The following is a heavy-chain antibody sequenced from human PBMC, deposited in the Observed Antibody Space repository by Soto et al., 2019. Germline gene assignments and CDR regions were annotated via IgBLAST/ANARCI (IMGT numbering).Heavy chain of an antibody. V-gene: IGHV3-23*01. Sequence: GSLRLSCAASGFNILTYAMSWVRQAPGKGLEWVSAISSTGGRRSTFYADSVRGRFTISRDNSKNTLYLQMNSLRAEDTAVYYCARTMHVEWLRWLQYGMDVWGQGTTVTVSS. CDR2: ISSTGGRRST. J-gene: IGHJ6*02. CDR3: ARTMHVEWLRWLQYGMDV. D-gene: IGHD5-12*01. CDR1: GFNILTYA.